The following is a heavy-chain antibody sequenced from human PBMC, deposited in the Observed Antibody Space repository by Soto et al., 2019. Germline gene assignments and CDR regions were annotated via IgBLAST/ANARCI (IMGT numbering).Heavy chain of an antibody. V-gene: IGHV4-59*01. CDR2: IYYSGST. D-gene: IGHD3-22*01. CDR3: ARGSPHYDSSGYYYNEDY. Sequence: SETLSLTCTVSGGSINGYYWSWIRQPPEKGLEWIGYIYYSGSTNYNPSLKSRVTISLATSKNQFSQKLSSVTAADTAVYYCARGSPHYDSSGYYYNEDYWGQGTLVTVSS. CDR1: GGSINGYY. J-gene: IGHJ4*02.